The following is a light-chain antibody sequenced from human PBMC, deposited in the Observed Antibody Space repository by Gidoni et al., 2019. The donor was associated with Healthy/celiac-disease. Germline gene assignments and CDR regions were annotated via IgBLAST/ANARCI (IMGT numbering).Light chain of an antibody. V-gene: IGKV1-39*01. CDR2: AAS. CDR3: QQSYSTLWT. Sequence: DIKMTQSPSSLSASVGDRVTITCRASQSISSYLNWYQQKQGKAPKLLIYAASSLQSGVPPRFSGSGSGTDFTLTISRLQPEDFATYYCQQSYSTLWTFGQGTKVEIK. CDR1: QSISSY. J-gene: IGKJ1*01.